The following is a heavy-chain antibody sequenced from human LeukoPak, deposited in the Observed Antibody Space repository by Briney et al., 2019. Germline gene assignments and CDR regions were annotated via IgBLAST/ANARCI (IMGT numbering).Heavy chain of an antibody. CDR1: XSTFSSYW. CDR3: AKVKIRGYSYGPIFDY. Sequence: GGXXRLXXAASXSTFSSYWMSXVRXAPXXXXXXXAXXKQDGSEKYYVDSVKGRFTISRDNAKNSLYLQMNSLRAEDTALYYCAKVKIRGYSYGPIFDYWGQGTLVTVSS. V-gene: IGHV3-7*03. J-gene: IGHJ4*02. CDR2: XKQDGSEK. D-gene: IGHD5-18*01.